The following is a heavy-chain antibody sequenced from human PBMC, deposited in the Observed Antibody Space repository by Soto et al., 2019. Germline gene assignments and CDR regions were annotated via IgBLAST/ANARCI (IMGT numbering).Heavy chain of an antibody. CDR3: DRWWMYAPRFDP. CDR1: GGSISSGGYS. D-gene: IGHD2-8*01. V-gene: IGHV4-30-2*01. CDR2: IYHSGST. Sequence: QLQLQESGSGLVKPSQTLSLTYAVSGGSISSGGYSWSWIRQPPGKGLEWIGYIYHSGSTYYNPSLKSRVTIAVDRSKNQFSLKLSSVTAADTAVYYCDRWWMYAPRFDPWGQVTLVTVSS. J-gene: IGHJ5*02.